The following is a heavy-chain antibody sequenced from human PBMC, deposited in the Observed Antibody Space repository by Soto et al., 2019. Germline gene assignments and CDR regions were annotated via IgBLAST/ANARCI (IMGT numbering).Heavy chain of an antibody. CDR3: SKDKPGTTSFDD. J-gene: IGHJ4*02. Sequence: EVQLLESGGGLVQPGGSLRLSCAASAFTISRYAMSWVRQAPGKGLEWVSAISDSGDTTHYADSVKGRFTISRDTSKSTLYLQMTTLRAEDTAVYYCSKDKPGTTSFDDWGQGPLV. CDR1: AFTISRYA. V-gene: IGHV3-23*01. CDR2: ISDSGDTT. D-gene: IGHD1-1*01.